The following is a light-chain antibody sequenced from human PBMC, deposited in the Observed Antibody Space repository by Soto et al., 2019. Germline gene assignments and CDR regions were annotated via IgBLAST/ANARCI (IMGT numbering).Light chain of an antibody. CDR2: EVS. CDR3: SSYTSRSTLQ. J-gene: IGLJ3*02. V-gene: IGLV2-14*01. Sequence: QSVLTQPASVSGSPGQSITISCTGTSSDVGGYNYVSWYQQHPGKAPKLMIYEVSNRPSGVSNRFSGSKSGNTASLTISGLHAEDEADYYCSSYTSRSTLQFGGGTKVTVL. CDR1: SSDVGGYNY.